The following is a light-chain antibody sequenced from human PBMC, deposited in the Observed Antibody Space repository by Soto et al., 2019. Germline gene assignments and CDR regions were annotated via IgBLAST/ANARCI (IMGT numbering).Light chain of an antibody. Sequence: IVLTQSPGTLSLAPGKGVTLSCRTSQSLSSDSLGWYRQRLGQAPRLLIYGVSKRATGLPDRFSGGGSGTDFTLTITRLEPQDSAVYYCHQYGTSPPTFGQGTKLEIK. V-gene: IGKV3-20*01. CDR1: QSLSSDS. J-gene: IGKJ2*01. CDR2: GVS. CDR3: HQYGTSPPT.